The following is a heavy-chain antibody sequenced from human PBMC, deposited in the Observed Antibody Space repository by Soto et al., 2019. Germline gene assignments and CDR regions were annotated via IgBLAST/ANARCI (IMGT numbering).Heavy chain of an antibody. J-gene: IGHJ6*02. CDR3: ARGIVVVVAATHYYYYGMDV. Sequence: GGSLRLSCAASGFTFSDHYMDWVRQAPGKGLEWVGRTRNKANSYTTEYAASVKGRFTISRDDSKNSLYLQMNSLKTEDTAVYYCARGIVVVVAATHYYYYGMDVWGQGTTVTVSS. CDR1: GFTFSDHY. CDR2: TRNKANSYTT. V-gene: IGHV3-72*01. D-gene: IGHD2-15*01.